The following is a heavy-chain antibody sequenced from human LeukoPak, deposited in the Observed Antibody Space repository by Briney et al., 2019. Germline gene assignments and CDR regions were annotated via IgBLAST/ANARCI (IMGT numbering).Heavy chain of an antibody. CDR2: IYYSGST. D-gene: IGHD3-3*01. CDR1: GGSNSSYY. V-gene: IGHV4-59*01. Sequence: SETLSLTCTVSGGSNSSYYWSWIRQPPGKGLEWIGYIYYSGSTNYNPSLKSRVTISVDTSKNQFSLKLSSVTAADTAVYYCARFLTIFGVVNVYYFDYWGQGTLVTVSS. CDR3: ARFLTIFGVVNVYYFDY. J-gene: IGHJ4*02.